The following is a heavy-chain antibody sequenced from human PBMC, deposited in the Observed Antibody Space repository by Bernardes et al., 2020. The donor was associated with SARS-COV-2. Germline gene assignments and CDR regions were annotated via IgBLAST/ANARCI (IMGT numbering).Heavy chain of an antibody. CDR1: GFTFRKDW. CDR3: ARDRAYGMDV. V-gene: IGHV3-74*01. J-gene: IGHJ6*02. Sequence: GGSLRLSCEASGFTFRKDWMHWVRQVPGKGLEWVSRIKSDGSGISYADSVKGRFTISRDNAKNTLSLQMNSLRGEDTAVYYCARDRAYGMDVWGQGTTVTVSS. D-gene: IGHD3-10*01. CDR2: IKSDGSGI.